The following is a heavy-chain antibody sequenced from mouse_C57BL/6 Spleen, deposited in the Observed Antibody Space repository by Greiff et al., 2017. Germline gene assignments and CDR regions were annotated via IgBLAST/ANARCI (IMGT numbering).Heavy chain of an antibody. Sequence: VKLQQPGAELVKPGASVKLSCKASGYTFTSYWMHWVKQRPGQGLEWIGMIHPNSGSTNYNEKFKSKATLTVDKSSSTAYMQLSSLTSEDSAVYYCAIWSGSSYNYWGQGTTLTVSS. CDR2: IHPNSGST. CDR3: AIWSGSSYNY. J-gene: IGHJ2*01. V-gene: IGHV1-64*01. D-gene: IGHD1-1*01. CDR1: GYTFTSYW.